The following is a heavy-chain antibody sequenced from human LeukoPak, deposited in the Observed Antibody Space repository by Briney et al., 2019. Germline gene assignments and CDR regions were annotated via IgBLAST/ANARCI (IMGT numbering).Heavy chain of an antibody. D-gene: IGHD1-26*01. J-gene: IGHJ4*02. V-gene: IGHV3-23*01. CDR1: GFTFSSYA. Sequence: GGSLRLSCAASGFTFSSYAMSWVRQTPGKGLEWVSAISGSGSSTYYADSVKGRFTISRDNSKNTLYLQMNSLRAEDTAVYYCAREGIVGATCFDYWGQGTLVTVSS. CDR2: ISGSGSST. CDR3: AREGIVGATCFDY.